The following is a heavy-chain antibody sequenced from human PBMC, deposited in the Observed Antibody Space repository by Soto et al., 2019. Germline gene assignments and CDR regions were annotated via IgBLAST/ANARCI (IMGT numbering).Heavy chain of an antibody. D-gene: IGHD3-9*01. V-gene: IGHV3-15*01. J-gene: IGHJ4*02. CDR2: IKSKTDGGTA. Sequence: PGGSLRLSCVASGFNLSHPWMTWVRQAAGKGLEWVGCIKSKTDGGTADYAAPVKGRATISRDDSKNTVYLQMNSLKTEDTAVYYCTTGIYYDILTGYHNVAYWGQGALVTVSS. CDR3: TTGIYYDILTGYHNVAY. CDR1: GFNLSHPW.